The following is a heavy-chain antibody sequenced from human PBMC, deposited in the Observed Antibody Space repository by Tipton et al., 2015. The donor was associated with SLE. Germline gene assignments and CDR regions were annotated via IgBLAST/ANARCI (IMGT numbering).Heavy chain of an antibody. Sequence: SLRLSCAVSGGSISSSNWWSWVRQPPGKGLEWIGEIYHSGSTNYNPSLKSRVTISVDKPKNQFSLKLSSVTAADTAVYYCASRTTVFWFDPWGQGTLVTVSS. D-gene: IGHD4-17*01. CDR2: IYHSGST. CDR3: ASRTTVFWFDP. V-gene: IGHV4-4*02. CDR1: GGSISSSNW. J-gene: IGHJ5*02.